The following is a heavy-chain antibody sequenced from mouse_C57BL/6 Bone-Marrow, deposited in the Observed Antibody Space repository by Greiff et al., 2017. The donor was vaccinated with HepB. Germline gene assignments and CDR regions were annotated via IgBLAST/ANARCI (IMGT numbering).Heavy chain of an antibody. V-gene: IGHV1-55*01. Sequence: QVHVKQPGAELVKPGASVKMSCKASGYTFTSYWITWVKQRPGQGLEWIGDIYPGSGSTNYNEKFKSKATLTVDTSSSTAYMQLSSLTSEDSAVYYCARIYYGYDYFDYWGQGTTLTVSS. CDR3: ARIYYGYDYFDY. D-gene: IGHD2-2*01. CDR2: IYPGSGST. CDR1: GYTFTSYW. J-gene: IGHJ2*01.